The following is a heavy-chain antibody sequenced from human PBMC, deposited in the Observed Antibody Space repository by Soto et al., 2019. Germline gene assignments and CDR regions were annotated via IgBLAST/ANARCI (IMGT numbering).Heavy chain of an antibody. Sequence: EVQLVESGGDLVQPGGSLRLSCAASGFTFSGRWMTWVRQAPGKGLEWLANINQDGSEKYHVDSVQGRFTISRDNAKKSLYLQMNSLRVEDTAVYYCATHDGPAAAGVVLDFWGQGTLVTVFS. J-gene: IGHJ4*02. V-gene: IGHV3-7*02. CDR3: ATHDGPAAAGVVLDF. CDR1: GFTFSGRW. D-gene: IGHD6-13*01. CDR2: INQDGSEK.